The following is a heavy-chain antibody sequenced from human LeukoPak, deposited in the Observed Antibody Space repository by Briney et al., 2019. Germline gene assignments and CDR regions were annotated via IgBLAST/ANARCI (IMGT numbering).Heavy chain of an antibody. CDR3: ARDLPGGYYYYGMDV. J-gene: IGHJ6*02. CDR1: GFTFRNYW. CDR2: IKEDGSET. V-gene: IGHV3-7*01. D-gene: IGHD3-10*01. Sequence: GGSLRLSCEASGFTFRNYWMIWVRQAPGKGLERVANIKEDGSETYYVDSVKGRFTISRDNAKNSLYLQMNSLRAEDTAVYYCARDLPGGYYYYGMDVWGQGTTVTVSS.